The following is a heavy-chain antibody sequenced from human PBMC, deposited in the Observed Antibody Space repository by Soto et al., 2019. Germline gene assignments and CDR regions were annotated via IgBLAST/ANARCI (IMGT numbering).Heavy chain of an antibody. CDR1: GYSFTRYT. J-gene: IGHJ4*02. V-gene: IGHV1-18*04. CDR2: ISPYNGNT. D-gene: IGHD3-22*01. CDR3: ARAGVSYDSGTFYRYYFDK. Sequence: GAAVKVSCKTSGYSFTRYTIGWVRQAPGQGVEWMGWISPYNGNTDYAQKFQDRVTMTTDTSTSTAYMELRSLRSDDTAVYYCARAGVSYDSGTFYRYYFDKWAQGALVTVSS.